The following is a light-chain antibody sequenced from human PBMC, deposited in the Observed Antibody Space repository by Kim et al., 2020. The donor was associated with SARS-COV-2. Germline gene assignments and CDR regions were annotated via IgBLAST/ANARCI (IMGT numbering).Light chain of an antibody. CDR3: QAWDSNPAV. J-gene: IGLJ2*01. CDR2: HDT. CDR1: KLGDKY. V-gene: IGLV3-1*01. Sequence: SYELTQPPSVSVSPGQTASISCSGDKLGDKYACWYQQKSGQSPVLVIYHDTKRPSGIPERFSGSNSGNTATLTISGTQAMDAADYYCQAWDSNPAVFGGG.